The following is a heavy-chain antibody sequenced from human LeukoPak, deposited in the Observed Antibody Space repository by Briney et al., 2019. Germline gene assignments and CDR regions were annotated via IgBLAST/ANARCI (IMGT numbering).Heavy chain of an antibody. CDR1: GYTFTGYY. CDR2: INPNSGGT. V-gene: IGHV1-2*06. CDR3: ARASIYYDSRRLTTINAFDI. Sequence: GASVKVSCKASGYTFTGYYMHWVRQAPGQGLEWMGRINPNSGGTNYAQKFQGRVTMTRDTSISTAYMELSRLRSDDTAVYYCARASIYYDSRRLTTINAFDIWGQGTMVTVSS. J-gene: IGHJ3*02. D-gene: IGHD3-22*01.